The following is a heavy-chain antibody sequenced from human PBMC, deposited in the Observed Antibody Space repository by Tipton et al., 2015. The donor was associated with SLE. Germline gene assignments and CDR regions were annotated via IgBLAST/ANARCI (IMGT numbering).Heavy chain of an antibody. CDR3: ARVTSTATYYEDF. Sequence: TLSLTCAVYGGSFSGHYWSWIRQPPGKGPEWIGDISHSGTTNYNSSLRGRVTISGDTSKNQFSLKLFSVTAADTAVYYCARVTSTATYYEDFWGQGTLVTVSS. D-gene: IGHD3-16*01. CDR1: GGSFSGHY. CDR2: ISHSGTT. J-gene: IGHJ4*02. V-gene: IGHV4-34*01.